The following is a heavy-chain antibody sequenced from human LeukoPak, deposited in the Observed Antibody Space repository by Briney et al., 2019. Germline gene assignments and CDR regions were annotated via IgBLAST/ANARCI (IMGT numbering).Heavy chain of an antibody. V-gene: IGHV3-74*01. CDR1: GYSISSGYYW. J-gene: IGHJ4*02. Sequence: ETLSLTCTVSGYSISSGYYWMHWVRQAPGKGLVWVSRINSDGINTSYADSVKGRFTISRDNAKNSLYLQMNSLRAEDMALYYCAKDQGIAVDGTGFDYWGQGTLVTVSS. CDR3: AKDQGIAVDGTGFDY. CDR2: INSDGINT. D-gene: IGHD6-19*01.